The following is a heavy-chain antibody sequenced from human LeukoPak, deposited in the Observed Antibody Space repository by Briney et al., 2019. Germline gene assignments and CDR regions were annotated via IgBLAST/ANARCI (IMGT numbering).Heavy chain of an antibody. CDR1: GYTFSCYG. J-gene: IGHJ4*02. V-gene: IGHV1-18*01. D-gene: IGHD3-9*01. CDR3: ARAGYYDILTGYYVDY. CDR2: ISAYNGNT. Sequence: GASVKVSCKASGYTFSCYGINWVRQAPGRGLEWMGRISAYNGNTKYVQKIQGRVTMTTDTSTTTAYMELRSLRSDDTAVYYCARAGYYDILTGYYVDYWGQGTLVTVSS.